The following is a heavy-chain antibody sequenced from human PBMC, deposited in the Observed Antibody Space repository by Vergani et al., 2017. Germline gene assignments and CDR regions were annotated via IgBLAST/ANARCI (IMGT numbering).Heavy chain of an antibody. V-gene: IGHV3-30*03. Sequence: QVHLVESGGGVVQPGRSLRLSCVVSGFTSSYYGIHWFRQAPGKGLEWVAVISYDGTQKYYADSVKGRFTISRDNSKSTLYLQMNSLRTEDTAVYYCATKSCGTPGCQIGYFREWGQGTLVTVSS. J-gene: IGHJ1*01. CDR2: ISYDGTQK. D-gene: IGHD1-1*01. CDR1: GFTSSYYG. CDR3: ATKSCGTPGCQIGYFRE.